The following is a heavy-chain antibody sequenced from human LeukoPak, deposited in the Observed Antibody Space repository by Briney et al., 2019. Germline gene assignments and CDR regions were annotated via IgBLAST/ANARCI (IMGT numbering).Heavy chain of an antibody. Sequence: SETLSLTCTVSGGSISSSSYYWGWIRQPPGKGLEWIGSIYYSGSTYYNPSLKSRVTISVDTSKNQFSLKLSSVTAADAAVYYCAGTMVRGATFDYWGQGTLVTVSS. D-gene: IGHD3-10*01. V-gene: IGHV4-39*07. CDR1: GGSISSSSYY. J-gene: IGHJ4*02. CDR2: IYYSGST. CDR3: AGTMVRGATFDY.